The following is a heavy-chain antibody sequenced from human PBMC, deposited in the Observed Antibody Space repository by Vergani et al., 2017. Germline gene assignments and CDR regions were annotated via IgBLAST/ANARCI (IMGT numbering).Heavy chain of an antibody. CDR1: GFPFSSNP. V-gene: IGHV3-23*01. CDR2: ISGSGGST. Sequence: EVQVLESGGGLVQPGGSLRLSCAASGFPFSSNPMSWVRQGPGKGLEWVSAISGSGGSTYFADPVKGRFTISRDNSKNNLYLQMNSLRAEDTAVYYCAKTMQWLVQIDYWGQGTLVTVSS. J-gene: IGHJ4*02. CDR3: AKTMQWLVQIDY. D-gene: IGHD6-19*01.